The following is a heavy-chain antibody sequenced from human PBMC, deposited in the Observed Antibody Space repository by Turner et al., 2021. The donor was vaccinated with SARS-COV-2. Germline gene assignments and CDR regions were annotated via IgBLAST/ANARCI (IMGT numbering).Heavy chain of an antibody. V-gene: IGHV3-33*01. Sequence: QVQLVESGGGVVQPGGSLRLSCAASGFTFSSYGMHWVRQAPGKGLEWVAVIWYDGSNKYYADSVKGRFTISRDKSKNTLYLQMNSLRAEDTAVYYCARDDLDPDYGFHFDYWGQGTLVTVSS. J-gene: IGHJ4*02. CDR1: GFTFSSYG. D-gene: IGHD4-17*01. CDR3: ARDDLDPDYGFHFDY. CDR2: IWYDGSNK.